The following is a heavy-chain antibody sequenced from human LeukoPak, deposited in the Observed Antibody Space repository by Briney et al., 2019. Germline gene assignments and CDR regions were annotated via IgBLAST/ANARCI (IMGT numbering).Heavy chain of an antibody. Sequence: TVTVSRAASGGTFSIYAISWVRQAPAQALEWMGGIIPIFGTANYAQKFQGRVTITADESTSTAYMEVSSLRSEDTAVYYCARGMGSGWYVYYWGQGTLVTVSS. V-gene: IGHV1-69*13. CDR3: ARGMGSGWYVYY. CDR1: GGTFSIYA. CDR2: IIPIFGTA. D-gene: IGHD6-19*01. J-gene: IGHJ4*02.